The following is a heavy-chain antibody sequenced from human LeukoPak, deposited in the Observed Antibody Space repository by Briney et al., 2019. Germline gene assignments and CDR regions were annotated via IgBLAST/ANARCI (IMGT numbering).Heavy chain of an antibody. CDR3: AKGSYSSGWLNY. Sequence: GGSLSLSCAASGFTFDDFAMTGVRQAQGKGWGGASGISWNSGSIGYADSVKGRFTISRDNAKNSLYLQMNSLRAEDTALYYCAKGSYSSGWLNYWGQGTLVTVSS. J-gene: IGHJ4*02. CDR2: ISWNSGSI. D-gene: IGHD6-19*01. V-gene: IGHV3-9*01. CDR1: GFTFDDFA.